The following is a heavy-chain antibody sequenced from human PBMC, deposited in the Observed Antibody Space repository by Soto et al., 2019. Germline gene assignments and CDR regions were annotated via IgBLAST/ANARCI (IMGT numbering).Heavy chain of an antibody. CDR1: GFTFSTYW. CDR3: ARDETYYYGSGPV. Sequence: PGGSLRLSCAASGFTFSTYWMSWARQAPGKGLEWVANIKQDGSGKYYVDSVKGRFTISRDNAKNSLYLQMSSLRAEDTAVYYCARDETYYYGSGPVGGQGTLVTVSS. CDR2: IKQDGSGK. J-gene: IGHJ4*02. D-gene: IGHD3-10*01. V-gene: IGHV3-7*01.